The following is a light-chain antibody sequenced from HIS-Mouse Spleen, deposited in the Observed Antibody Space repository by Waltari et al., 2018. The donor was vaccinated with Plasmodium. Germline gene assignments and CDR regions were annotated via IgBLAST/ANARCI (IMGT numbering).Light chain of an antibody. CDR3: CSYAGSYTWV. CDR2: DVS. Sequence: QSALTQPRSVSGSPGQSVTISCTGTSSDVGGYNYVSWYQQHPGKAPKLMTYDVSKRPSVVPDRFSGSKSGHTSSLTISGLQAEDEADYYCCSYAGSYTWVFGGGTKLTVL. CDR1: SSDVGGYNY. J-gene: IGLJ3*02. V-gene: IGLV2-11*01.